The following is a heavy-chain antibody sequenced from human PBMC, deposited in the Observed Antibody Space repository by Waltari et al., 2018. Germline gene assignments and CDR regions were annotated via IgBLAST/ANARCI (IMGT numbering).Heavy chain of an antibody. Sequence: EVQLVESGGGLVQPGGSLRRSCAASGFTFSSYWMHWVRQPPGKGLVWVSRTNSDGSSTSYADSVKGRFTISRDNAKSTVYLQMNSLTAEDTAVYYCARINRLRNWYFDVWGRGTLVTVSS. CDR3: ARINRLRNWYFDV. CDR2: TNSDGSST. J-gene: IGHJ2*01. CDR1: GFTFSSYW. D-gene: IGHD2-21*01. V-gene: IGHV3-74*01.